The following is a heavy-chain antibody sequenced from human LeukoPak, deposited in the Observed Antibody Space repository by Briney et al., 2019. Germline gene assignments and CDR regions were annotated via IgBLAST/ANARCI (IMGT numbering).Heavy chain of an antibody. Sequence: GGSLRLSCAASGFTFSSYAIHWVRQAPGKGLQYVSSIGSNGDYTYYTNSVKGRFTISRDNSKNTLYLQMGSLRTEDMAVYYCARGTRGYSYGQPFDYWGQGTLVTVSS. V-gene: IGHV3-64*01. J-gene: IGHJ4*02. CDR3: ARGTRGYSYGQPFDY. CDR2: IGSNGDYT. CDR1: GFTFSSYA. D-gene: IGHD5-18*01.